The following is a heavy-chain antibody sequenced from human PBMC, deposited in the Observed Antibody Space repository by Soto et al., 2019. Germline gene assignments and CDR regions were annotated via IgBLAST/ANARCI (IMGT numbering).Heavy chain of an antibody. CDR2: ISYDGSNK. D-gene: IGHD6-19*01. CDR3: ARGAGIVVAGTSFDY. V-gene: IGHV3-30-3*01. J-gene: IGHJ4*02. CDR1: GFIFSSYS. Sequence: QVQLVESGGGVVQPGRSLRLSCAASGFIFSSYSMHWVRQAPGKGLEWVAVISYDGSNKYYADSVKGRFTISRDNSKNTLYLQMNSLRDEDTAVYYCARGAGIVVAGTSFDYWGQGTLVTVSS.